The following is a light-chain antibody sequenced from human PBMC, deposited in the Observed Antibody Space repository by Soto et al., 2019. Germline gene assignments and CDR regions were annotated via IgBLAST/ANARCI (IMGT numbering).Light chain of an antibody. CDR1: QAINNS. CDR3: QQYNFYPVT. V-gene: IGKV1-16*01. CDR2: AAS. Sequence: DTRMTQSPSSLSASVGDRVTITCRASQAINNSLSWFQQQPGKAPKSLISAASTLQNGVPSRFSGSASGTDFTLTITSLQPEDFATYYCQQYNFYPVTFGEGTEVDI. J-gene: IGKJ4*01.